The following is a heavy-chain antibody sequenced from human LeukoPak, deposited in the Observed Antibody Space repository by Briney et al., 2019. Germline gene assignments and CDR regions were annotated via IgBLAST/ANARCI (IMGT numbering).Heavy chain of an antibody. V-gene: IGHV1-18*01. Sequence: ASVKVSCKASGYTFTSYGISWVRQAPGQGLEWMGWISAYNGNTNYAQKLQGRVTMTTDTSTSTAYMELRSLRSDDTAVYYCARENTDYGEIRSYYFDYWGQGTLVTVSS. CDR2: ISAYNGNT. CDR3: ARENTDYGEIRSYYFDY. J-gene: IGHJ4*02. D-gene: IGHD4-17*01. CDR1: GYTFTSYG.